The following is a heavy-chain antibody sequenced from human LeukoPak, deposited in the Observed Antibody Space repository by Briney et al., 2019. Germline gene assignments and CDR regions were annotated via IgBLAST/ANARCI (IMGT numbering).Heavy chain of an antibody. D-gene: IGHD7-27*01. J-gene: IGHJ4*02. CDR1: GFTFSSYA. V-gene: IGHV3-64D*09. CDR2: ISGNGGTT. CDR3: VKMPNWGSGY. Sequence: GGSLRLSCSASGFTFSSYAMHWVRQAPGRGLEYVSGISGNGGTTSYADSLKGRFTISRDNSKNTLYLQMSSLRAEDTAVYYCVKMPNWGSGYWGQGTLVTVSS.